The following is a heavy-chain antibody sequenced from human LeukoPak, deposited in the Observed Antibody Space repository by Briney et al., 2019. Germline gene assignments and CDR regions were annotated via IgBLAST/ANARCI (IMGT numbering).Heavy chain of an antibody. J-gene: IGHJ6*03. D-gene: IGHD6-6*01. CDR3: ARVTDSSSRGAYYYYYYYMDV. CDR2: IYYSGST. V-gene: IGHV4-59*01. Sequence: SETLSLTCTVSGGSISSYYWSWIRQPPGKGLEWIGYIYYSGSTNYNPSLKSRVTISVDTSKNQFSLKLSSVTAADTAVYYCARVTDSSSRGAYYYYYYYMDVWGKGTTVTVSS. CDR1: GGSISSYY.